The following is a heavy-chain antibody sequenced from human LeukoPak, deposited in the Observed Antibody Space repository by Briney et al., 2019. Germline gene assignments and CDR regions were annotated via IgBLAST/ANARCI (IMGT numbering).Heavy chain of an antibody. CDR2: ISYDGSNK. D-gene: IGHD3-22*01. CDR3: ARAGASLLPFDY. J-gene: IGHJ4*02. V-gene: IGHV3-30*01. CDR1: GFTFSSYA. Sequence: GGSLRLSCAASGFTFSSYAMHWVRQAPGKGLEWVAVISYDGSNKYYADSVKGRFTISRDNSKDTLYLQMNSLRAEDTAVYYCARAGASLLPFDYWGQGTLVTVSS.